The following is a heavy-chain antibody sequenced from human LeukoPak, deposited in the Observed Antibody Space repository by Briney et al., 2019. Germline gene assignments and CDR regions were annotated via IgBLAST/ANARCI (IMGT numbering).Heavy chain of an antibody. V-gene: IGHV3-23*01. J-gene: IGHJ6*02. CDR1: GFTFSSYA. CDR3: AKGLYGDSRYGMDV. Sequence: GGSLRLSCAASGFTFSSYAMSWVRQAPGKGLEWVSAISGSGGSTYYADSVKGRFTISRDNAKNSLYLQMNSLRAEGTALYYCAKGLYGDSRYGMDVWGQGTTVTVSS. D-gene: IGHD4-17*01. CDR2: ISGSGGST.